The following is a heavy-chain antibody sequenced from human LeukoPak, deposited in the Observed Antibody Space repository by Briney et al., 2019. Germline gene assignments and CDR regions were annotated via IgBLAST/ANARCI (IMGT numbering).Heavy chain of an antibody. CDR3: ARGKNRVIFGVVNYYYYMDV. V-gene: IGHV1-8*01. J-gene: IGHJ6*03. Sequence: ASVTVSCKASGYTFTSYDINWVRQATGQGLAWMGWMNPNNGNTRNAQKFHGRATMSRNTSISTAYMELSSLRSEDTAVYYCARGKNRVIFGVVNYYYYMDVWGKGTTVTVSS. CDR1: GYTFTSYD. CDR2: MNPNNGNT. D-gene: IGHD3-3*01.